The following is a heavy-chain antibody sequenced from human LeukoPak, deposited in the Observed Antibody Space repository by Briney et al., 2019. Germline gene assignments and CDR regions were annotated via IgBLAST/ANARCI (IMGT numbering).Heavy chain of an antibody. D-gene: IGHD6-13*01. V-gene: IGHV4-4*07. CDR3: ARGGPGSSWYRADAFDI. CDR1: GGSISSYY. J-gene: IGHJ3*02. CDR2: IYTSGST. Sequence: SQTLSLTCTVSGGSISSYYWSWIRQPAGKGLEWIGRIYTSGSTNYNPSLKSRVTMSVDTSKNQFSLKLSSVTAADTAVYYCARGGPGSSWYRADAFDIWGQGTMVTVSS.